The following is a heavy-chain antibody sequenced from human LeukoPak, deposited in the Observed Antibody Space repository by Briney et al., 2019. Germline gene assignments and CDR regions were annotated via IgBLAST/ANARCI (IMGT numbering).Heavy chain of an antibody. CDR1: GGSISSYY. CDR2: IYYSGST. J-gene: IGHJ4*02. Sequence: SETLSLTCTVSGGSISSYYWSWIRQPPGKGLEWIGYIYYSGSTNYNPSLRSRVTISVDTSRSQFSLNLISVTAADTAVYYCARSSMAVAGTPSYFDYWGQGTLVTVSS. D-gene: IGHD6-19*01. V-gene: IGHV4-59*01. CDR3: ARSSMAVAGTPSYFDY.